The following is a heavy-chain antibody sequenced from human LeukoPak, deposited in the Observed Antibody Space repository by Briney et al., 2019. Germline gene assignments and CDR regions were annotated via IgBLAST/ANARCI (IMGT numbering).Heavy chain of an antibody. J-gene: IGHJ4*02. CDR2: IYYSGST. V-gene: IGHV4-59*08. CDR1: GGSNSSYY. CDR3: AGHHPRNAVDF. D-gene: IGHD2-8*01. Sequence: SETLSLTCTVSGGSNSSYYWSWIRQPPGKGLEWIGYIYYSGSTNYNPSLKSRVTISVDTSKNQFSLKLSSVTAADTAVYYCAGHHPRNAVDFWGQGTLVTVSS.